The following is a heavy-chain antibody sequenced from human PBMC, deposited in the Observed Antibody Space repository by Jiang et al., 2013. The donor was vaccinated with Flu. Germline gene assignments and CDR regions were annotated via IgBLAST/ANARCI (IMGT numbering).Heavy chain of an antibody. CDR3: ARRQFATSPFDP. CDR2: IYYTGST. Sequence: GSVSSSSYHWDWIRQPPTGRGLEYIGSIYYTGSTDYNTSLKSRVTISVDRSKSQISLRLSSVTAADTAVYYCARRQFATSPFDPWGQGTLVTVSS. V-gene: IGHV4-39*01. J-gene: IGHJ5*02. CDR1: GSVSSSSYH. D-gene: IGHD3-10*01.